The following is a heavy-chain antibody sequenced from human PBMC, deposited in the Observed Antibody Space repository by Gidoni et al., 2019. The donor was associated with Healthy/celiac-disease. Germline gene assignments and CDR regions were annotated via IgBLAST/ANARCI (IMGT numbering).Heavy chain of an antibody. D-gene: IGHD3-22*01. V-gene: IGHV3-30-3*01. CDR1: GVTSITYA. J-gene: IGHJ3*02. CDR2: ISYDGSNK. CDR3: ARERANYYDIRGGAFDI. Sequence: QVQLVASGGGVVKPGSSLSLSCPASGVTSITYALHWVRQAPGMGLVWVAVISYDGSNKYYADSVKGRFTISRDNYKNTLYLQMNRLRAEDTAVYYCARERANYYDIRGGAFDIWGQGTMVTVSS.